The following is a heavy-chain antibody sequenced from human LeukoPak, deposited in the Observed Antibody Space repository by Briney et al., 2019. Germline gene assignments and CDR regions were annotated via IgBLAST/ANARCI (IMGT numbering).Heavy chain of an antibody. CDR2: IFYSGTT. CDR3: ARSNSLTRYQPLLLGY. V-gene: IGHV4-4*02. CDR1: GGSISSSNW. J-gene: IGHJ4*02. D-gene: IGHD2-2*01. Sequence: PSETLSLTCAVSGGSISSSNWWSWVRQPPGKGLEWIGFIFYSGTTNYNPSLKSRVTISVDTSKNQFSLKLSSVTAADTAVYYCARSNSLTRYQPLLLGYWGQGTLVTVSS.